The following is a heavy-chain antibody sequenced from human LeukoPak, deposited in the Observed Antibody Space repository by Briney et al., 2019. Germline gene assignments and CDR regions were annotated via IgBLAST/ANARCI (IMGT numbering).Heavy chain of an antibody. D-gene: IGHD3-16*02. CDR3: ARDKLGLGELSLYDQ. J-gene: IGHJ5*02. CDR2: MNPNSGGT. CDR1: GYTLTGYY. V-gene: IGHV1-2*02. Sequence: ASVTVSCTASGYTLTGYYMHWVRQAPGRGREGMGWMNPNSGGTKYAQKFQGRVTMTRDTSISTAYMELSRLRSDDTAMYYCARDKLGLGELSLYDQWGQGTLVTVFS.